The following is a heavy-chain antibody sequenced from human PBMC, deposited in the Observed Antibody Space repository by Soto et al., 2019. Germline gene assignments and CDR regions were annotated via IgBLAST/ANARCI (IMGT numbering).Heavy chain of an antibody. CDR1: GGSISSYY. J-gene: IGHJ3*02. CDR3: AREGIYYDSSGYYPGAFDI. V-gene: IGHV4-59*06. D-gene: IGHD3-22*01. CDR2: IYYSGST. Sequence: PSETLSLTCTVSGGSISSYYWSWIRQHPGKGLEWIGYIYYSGSTYYNPSLKSRVTISVDTSKNQFSLKLSSVTAADTAVYYCAREGIYYDSSGYYPGAFDIWGQGTMVTVSS.